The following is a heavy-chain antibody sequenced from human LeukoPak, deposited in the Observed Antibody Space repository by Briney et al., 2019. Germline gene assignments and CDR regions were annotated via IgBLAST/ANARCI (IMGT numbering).Heavy chain of an antibody. CDR1: GFTFSIYA. J-gene: IGHJ4*02. D-gene: IGHD3-22*01. CDR3: AKDRPNYYHDNGHYYRRGGDC. Sequence: GGSLRLSCAASGFTFSIYAMSWVRQGTGKGLEWVSSTSSGGELTIYADSVKGRFTISRDNSKNTLYLQMNSLRAEDTAVYYCAKDRPNYYHDNGHYYRRGGDCWGQGTLVTVSS. CDR2: TSSGGELT. V-gene: IGHV3-23*01.